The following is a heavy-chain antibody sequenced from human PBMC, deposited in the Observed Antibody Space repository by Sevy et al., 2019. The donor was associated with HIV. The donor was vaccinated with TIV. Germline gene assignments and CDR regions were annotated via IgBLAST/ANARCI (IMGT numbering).Heavy chain of an antibody. CDR1: GYNFINYG. D-gene: IGHD5-12*01. CDR3: GKCTLWVYDPTNRKCGMDV. J-gene: IGHJ6*02. V-gene: IGHV1-18*01. CDR2: SSPFTGSP. Sequence: ASLKVSCKASGYNFINYGISWVRQAPGQGLEWVGGSSPFTGSPNYPQKLQDRVTVTTATATNTAYMELRNLGSDDTAVYYCGKCTLWVYDPTNRKCGMDVWGQGTTVTVSS.